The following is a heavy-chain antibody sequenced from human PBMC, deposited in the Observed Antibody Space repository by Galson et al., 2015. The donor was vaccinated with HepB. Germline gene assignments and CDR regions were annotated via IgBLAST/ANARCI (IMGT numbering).Heavy chain of an antibody. Sequence: SLRLSCAASGFTFSSYGMHWVRQAPGKGLEWVAVIWYDGSNKYYADSVKGRFTISRDNSKNTLYLQMNSLRAEDTAVYYCARDLDEYSSSWYDLGDVWGKGTTVTVSS. V-gene: IGHV3-33*01. CDR3: ARDLDEYSSSWYDLGDV. CDR2: IWYDGSNK. D-gene: IGHD6-13*01. CDR1: GFTFSSYG. J-gene: IGHJ6*04.